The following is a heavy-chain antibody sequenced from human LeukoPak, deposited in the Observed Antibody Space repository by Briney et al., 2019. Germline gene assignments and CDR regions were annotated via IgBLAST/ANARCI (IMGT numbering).Heavy chain of an antibody. V-gene: IGHV1-2*06. Sequence: GASVKVSCKASGYTFTANYIQWMRLAPGQGLEWMGRITPNSGDAVYAQNFQDRVTMTTDTSISTAYMELSSLRSDDTAVYYCARDRVGAVNPDSWGQGTLVTVSS. CDR3: ARDRVGAVNPDS. J-gene: IGHJ4*02. CDR1: GYTFTANY. D-gene: IGHD1-26*01. CDR2: ITPNSGDA.